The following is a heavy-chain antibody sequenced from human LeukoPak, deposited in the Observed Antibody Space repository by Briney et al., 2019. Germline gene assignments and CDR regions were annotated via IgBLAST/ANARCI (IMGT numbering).Heavy chain of an antibody. Sequence: SETLSLTCAVYGGSFSGYYWSWIRQPPGKGLEWIGEINHSGRTNYNPSLKSRVTISVDTSKNQFSLKLSSVTAADTAVYYCARGRLPKDGYQALGAVDFDYWGQGTLVTVSS. V-gene: IGHV4-34*01. CDR3: ARGRLPKDGYQALGAVDFDY. CDR1: GGSFSGYY. CDR2: INHSGRT. J-gene: IGHJ4*02. D-gene: IGHD5-24*01.